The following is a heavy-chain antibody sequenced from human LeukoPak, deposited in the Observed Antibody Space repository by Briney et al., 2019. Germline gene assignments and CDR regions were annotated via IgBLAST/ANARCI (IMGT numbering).Heavy chain of an antibody. D-gene: IGHD2-2*01. CDR3: ARVMGYCSSASCRFKKYFQH. CDR2: MNPNSGNT. CDR1: GYTFTSYD. V-gene: IGHV1-8*03. Sequence: ASVKVSCKASGYTFTSYDINWVRQATGQGLEWMGWMNPNSGNTGYAQKFQGRVTITRNTSISTAYMELSSLRSEDTAVYYCARVMGYCSSASCRFKKYFQHWGQGTLVTVSS. J-gene: IGHJ1*01.